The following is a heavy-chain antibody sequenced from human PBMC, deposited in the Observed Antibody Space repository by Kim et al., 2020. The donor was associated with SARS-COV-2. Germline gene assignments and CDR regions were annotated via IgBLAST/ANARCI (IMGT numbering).Heavy chain of an antibody. D-gene: IGHD1-26*01. V-gene: IGHV3-13*04. J-gene: IGHJ3*02. CDR1: GFTFSSYD. CDR3: ARGWAGREMADAFDI. Sequence: GGSLRLSCAASGFTFSSYDMHWVRQVTGKGLEWVSAICTAGDTYYPGSVKGRFTISRENAKNSLYLQMNSLRGGDTAVYYCARGWAGREMADAFDIWGQGKLGTVSS. CDR2: ICTAGDT.